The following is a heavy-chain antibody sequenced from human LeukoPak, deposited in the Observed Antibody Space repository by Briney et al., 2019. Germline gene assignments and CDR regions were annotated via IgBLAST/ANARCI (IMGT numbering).Heavy chain of an antibody. J-gene: IGHJ4*02. CDR2: INTDGSST. Sequence: GGSLRLSCAASGFSFSGSWMHWVRQAPAKGLVWVSRINTDGSSTTYADSVQGRLTISRDNAKNTLYLRMNSLRADDTAVYYCIRGLGGGSDYWGLGTLVTVTS. CDR3: IRGLGGGSDY. CDR1: GFSFSGSW. V-gene: IGHV3-74*03. D-gene: IGHD4-23*01.